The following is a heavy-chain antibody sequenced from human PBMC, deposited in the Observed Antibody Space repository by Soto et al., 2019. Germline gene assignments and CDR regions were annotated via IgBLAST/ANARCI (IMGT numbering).Heavy chain of an antibody. V-gene: IGHV4-30-2*05. Sequence: SETLSLTCAVSGGSISSGGYSWSWIRQPPGKGLEWIGYIYHSGSTYYNPSLKSRTTISLDTSENQFSLRLSSVTAADTAVYYCARDSDFCTGGSCYGNFDFWGQGTLVTAPQ. CDR3: ARDSDFCTGGSCYGNFDF. CDR1: GGSISSGGYS. D-gene: IGHD2-15*01. J-gene: IGHJ4*02. CDR2: IYHSGST.